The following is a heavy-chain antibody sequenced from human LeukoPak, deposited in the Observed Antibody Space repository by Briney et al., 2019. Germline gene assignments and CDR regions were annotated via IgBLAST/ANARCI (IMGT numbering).Heavy chain of an antibody. CDR1: GGSISSYY. V-gene: IGHV4-59*12. Sequence: PSETLSLTCTVSGGSISSYYWSWIRQPPGKGLEWIGYIYYSGSTNYNPSLKSRVTISVDTSKNQFSLKLSSVTAADTAVYYCARESWILNWFDPWGQGTLVTVSS. CDR2: IYYSGST. J-gene: IGHJ5*02. CDR3: ARESWILNWFDP. D-gene: IGHD5-12*01.